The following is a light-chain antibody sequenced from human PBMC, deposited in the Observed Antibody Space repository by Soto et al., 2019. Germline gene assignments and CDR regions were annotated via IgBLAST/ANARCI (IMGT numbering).Light chain of an antibody. CDR3: SSFTSSETRV. CDR1: SSDVGRYDR. CDR2: EVS. V-gene: IGLV2-18*02. J-gene: IGLJ3*02. Sequence: QSALTQPPSVSGSPGQSVTIFCTGTSSDVGRYDRVSWYQQPPGTAPKLMIYEVSNRPSGVPDRFSGSKSGNTASLTISGLQAEDEADYHCSSFTSSETRVFGGGTKLTVL.